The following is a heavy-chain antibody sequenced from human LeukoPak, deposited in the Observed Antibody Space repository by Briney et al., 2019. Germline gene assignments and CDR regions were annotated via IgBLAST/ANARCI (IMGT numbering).Heavy chain of an antibody. CDR1: GFTFSSYG. Sequence: PGGSLRLSCAASGFTFSSYGMSWVRQAPGKGLEWVSAISGSGGSTYYADSVKGRFTISRDNSKSTLYLQMNSLRAEDTAVYYCAKGLSLPPYYFDYWGQGTLVTVSS. J-gene: IGHJ4*02. CDR3: AKGLSLPPYYFDY. V-gene: IGHV3-23*01. CDR2: ISGSGGST.